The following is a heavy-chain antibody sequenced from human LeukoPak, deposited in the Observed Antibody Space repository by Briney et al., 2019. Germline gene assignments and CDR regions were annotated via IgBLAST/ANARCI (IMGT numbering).Heavy chain of an antibody. Sequence: GGSLRLSCAASGFTFSSYDMHWVRQTTGKGLEWVSGIGTAGATFYPGSVTGRFTISRENAKNSLYLQMNNLRAGDTAVYYCTRATAGFDYWGQGTLVTVSS. CDR1: GFTFSSYD. CDR2: IGTAGAT. J-gene: IGHJ4*02. CDR3: TRATAGFDY. V-gene: IGHV3-13*01.